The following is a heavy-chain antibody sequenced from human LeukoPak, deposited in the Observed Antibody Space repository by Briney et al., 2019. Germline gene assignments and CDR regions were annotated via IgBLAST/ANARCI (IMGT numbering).Heavy chain of an antibody. CDR1: GGSISSYY. D-gene: IGHD4-17*01. Sequence: PSETLSLTCTVSGGSISSYYWRWIRQPPGKGLEWIGYIYYSGGTNYNPSLKSRVTISVDTSKNQFSLKLSSVTAADTAVYYCARHGIDYGDYYYYYGMDVWGQGTTVTVSS. J-gene: IGHJ6*02. V-gene: IGHV4-59*08. CDR2: IYYSGGT. CDR3: ARHGIDYGDYYYYYGMDV.